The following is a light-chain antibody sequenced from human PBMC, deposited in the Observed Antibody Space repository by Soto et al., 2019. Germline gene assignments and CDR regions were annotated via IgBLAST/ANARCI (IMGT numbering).Light chain of an antibody. J-gene: IGKJ5*01. CDR2: DAS. V-gene: IGKV3-11*01. Sequence: EFVLTQSPGTLSLSPGERATLSCRASQTVRNNYLAWYQQKPGQAPRLLIYDASNRATGIPARFSGSGSGTDFTLTISSLEPEDFAVYYCQQRSNWPPITFGQGTRLEIK. CDR1: QTVRNNY. CDR3: QQRSNWPPIT.